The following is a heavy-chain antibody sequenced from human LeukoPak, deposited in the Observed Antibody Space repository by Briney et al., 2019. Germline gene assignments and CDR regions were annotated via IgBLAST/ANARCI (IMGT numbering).Heavy chain of an antibody. CDR3: ARDPPVGATFYFDY. CDR2: ISSSGSTI. D-gene: IGHD1-26*01. V-gene: IGHV3-11*01. CDR1: GFTFSDYY. J-gene: IGHJ4*02. Sequence: GGSLRLSCAASGFTFSDYYMSWIRQAPGKGLEWVSYISSSGSTIYYADSVKGRFTISRDSAKNSLYLQMNSLRAEDTAVYYCARDPPVGATFYFDYWGQGTLVTVSS.